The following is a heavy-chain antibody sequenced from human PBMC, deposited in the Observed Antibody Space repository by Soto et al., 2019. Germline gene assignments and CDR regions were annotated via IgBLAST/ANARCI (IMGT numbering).Heavy chain of an antibody. CDR3: ARDPGYSSGWRKLDY. D-gene: IGHD6-19*01. CDR2: IWYDGSNK. CDR1: GFTFSSYG. Sequence: GGSLRLSCAASGFTFSSYGMHRVRQAPGKGLEWVAVIWYDGSNKYYADSVKGRFTISRDNSKNTLYLQMNSLRAEDTAVYYCARDPGYSSGWRKLDYWGQGTLVTVSS. V-gene: IGHV3-33*08. J-gene: IGHJ4*02.